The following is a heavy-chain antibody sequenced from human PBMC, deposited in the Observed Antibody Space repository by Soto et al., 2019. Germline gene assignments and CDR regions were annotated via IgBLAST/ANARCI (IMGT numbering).Heavy chain of an antibody. CDR2: ISSSSSYI. D-gene: IGHD1-7*01. Sequence: PGGSLRLSCAASGFTFSSYWMSWVRQAPGKGLEWVSSISSSSSYIYYADSVKGRFTISRDNAKNSLYLQMNSLRAEDTAVYYCARDPETGTTFLDYWGQGTLVTVSS. V-gene: IGHV3-21*01. CDR3: ARDPETGTTFLDY. CDR1: GFTFSSYW. J-gene: IGHJ4*02.